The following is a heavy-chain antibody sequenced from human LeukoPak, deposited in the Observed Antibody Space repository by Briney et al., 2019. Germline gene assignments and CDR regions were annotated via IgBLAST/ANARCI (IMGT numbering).Heavy chain of an antibody. J-gene: IGHJ4*02. CDR2: ISGSGGRT. D-gene: IGHD3-10*01. Sequence: GGSLRLSCAASGFTFSSYAMSWVRQAPGKGLEWVSAISGSGGRTYYADSVKGRFTISRDNSKNTLYLQMNSLRAEDTAVYSCARGGTMYYGSGNFDYWGQGTLVTVSS. CDR3: ARGGTMYYGSGNFDY. CDR1: GFTFSSYA. V-gene: IGHV3-23*01.